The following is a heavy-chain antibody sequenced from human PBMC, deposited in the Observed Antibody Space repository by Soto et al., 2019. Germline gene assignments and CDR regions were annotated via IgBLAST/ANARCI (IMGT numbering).Heavy chain of an antibody. Sequence: SETLSLTCTVSCGSINSRSYYWGWIRQSPGKGLEWIGSIYYSGSTYYNPSLKSRVTMSVDTSKTQFSLKLRSVSAADTAVYYCARQRTSVVTQAYFDDWGQGSLVTVS. J-gene: IGHJ4*02. CDR3: ARQRTSVVTQAYFDD. CDR2: IYYSGST. D-gene: IGHD2-21*02. V-gene: IGHV4-39*01. CDR1: CGSINSRSYY.